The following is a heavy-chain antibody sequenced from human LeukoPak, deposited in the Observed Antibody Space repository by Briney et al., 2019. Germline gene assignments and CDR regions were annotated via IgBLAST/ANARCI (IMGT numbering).Heavy chain of an antibody. J-gene: IGHJ4*02. CDR2: ISSSSSTM. CDR1: GFTFSSYN. V-gene: IGHV3-48*04. CDR3: ARGFSGSYFPDY. D-gene: IGHD1-26*01. Sequence: PGGSLRLSCAASGFTFSSYNMNWVRQAPGKGLEWVSYISSSSSTMYYADSVKGRFIISRDNAKNSLYLQMNSLRAEDTAVYYCARGFSGSYFPDYWGQGTLVTVSS.